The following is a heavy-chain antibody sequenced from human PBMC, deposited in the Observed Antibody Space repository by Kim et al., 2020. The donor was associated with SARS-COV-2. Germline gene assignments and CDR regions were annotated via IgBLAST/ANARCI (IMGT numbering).Heavy chain of an antibody. V-gene: IGHV3-30*07. CDR3: ARSYYYGSGSSGVGY. J-gene: IGHJ4*02. D-gene: IGHD3-10*01. Sequence: DSGKGRFTISRDNAKNTLYLQMNSLRAEDTAVYYCARSYYYGSGSSGVGYWGQGTLVTVSS.